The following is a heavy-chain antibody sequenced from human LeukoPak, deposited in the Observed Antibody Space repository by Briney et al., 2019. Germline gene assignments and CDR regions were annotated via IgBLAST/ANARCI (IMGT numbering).Heavy chain of an antibody. V-gene: IGHV3-53*01. CDR2: IYSGGST. Sequence: GGSLRLSCAASGFTFSSYSMNWVRQAPGKGLEWVSVIYSGGSTYYADSVKGRFTISRDNSKNTLYLQMNSLRAEDTAVYYCARESLGGSGGAYYFDYWGQGTLVTVSS. CDR1: GFTFSSYS. J-gene: IGHJ4*02. D-gene: IGHD3-10*01. CDR3: ARESLGGSGGAYYFDY.